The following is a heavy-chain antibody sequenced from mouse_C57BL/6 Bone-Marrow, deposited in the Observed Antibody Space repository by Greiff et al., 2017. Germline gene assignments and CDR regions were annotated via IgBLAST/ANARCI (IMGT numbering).Heavy chain of an antibody. CDR1: GFTFSDYG. CDR3: ASSYYGFAY. D-gene: IGHD1-1*01. V-gene: IGHV5-17*01. CDR2: ISSGSGTI. J-gene: IGHJ3*01. Sequence: VQLKQSGGGLAKPGGSLKISCAASGFTFSDYGMHWVRQAPEKGLEWVAYISSGSGTIYYADTVKDRFTISRDNDTNTLFLQMTSLRSEDTSRYYCASSYYGFAYWGQGTPVTVSA.